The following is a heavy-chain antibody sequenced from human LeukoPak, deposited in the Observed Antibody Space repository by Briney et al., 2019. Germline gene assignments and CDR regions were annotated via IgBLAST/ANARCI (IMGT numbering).Heavy chain of an antibody. J-gene: IGHJ4*02. CDR2: IIPIFGTA. Sequence: SVKVSCKASGGTFSSYAISWVRQAPGQGLEWMGGIIPIFGTANYARKFQGRVTITADESTSTAYMELSSLRSEDTAVYYCARVRAERWLQSKYYFDYWGQGTLVTVSS. CDR3: ARVRAERWLQSKYYFDY. CDR1: GGTFSSYA. D-gene: IGHD5-24*01. V-gene: IGHV1-69*13.